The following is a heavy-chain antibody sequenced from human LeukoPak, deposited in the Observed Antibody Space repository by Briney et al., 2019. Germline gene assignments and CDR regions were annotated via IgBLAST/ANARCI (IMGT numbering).Heavy chain of an antibody. CDR2: IYTSGSTSGST. D-gene: IGHD4-11*01. V-gene: IGHV4-4*07. J-gene: IGHJ5*02. CDR1: GGSISSYY. CDR3: ARGKEDSNRNWFDP. Sequence: NSSETLSLTCTVSGGSISSYYWSWIRQPAGKGLEWIGRIYTSGSTSGSTNYNPSLRSRVTMSVDTSKNQFSLKLSSVTAADTAVYYCARGKEDSNRNWFDPWGQGTLVTVSS.